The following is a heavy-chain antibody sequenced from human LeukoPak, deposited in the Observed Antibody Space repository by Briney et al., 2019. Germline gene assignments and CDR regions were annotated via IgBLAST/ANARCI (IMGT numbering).Heavy chain of an antibody. D-gene: IGHD3-10*01. CDR1: GFTLSSYG. J-gene: IGHJ4*02. Sequence: GGSLTLSCAVSGFTLSSYGMNWVRRAPGKGLDWVSGSSGSGSSTYYADSVKGRFTISRDNSKNTLYLQMNSLRAEDTAVYYCAKTSSYSPTYYFDYWGQGSLVTVSS. CDR2: SSGSGSST. CDR3: AKTSSYSPTYYFDY. V-gene: IGHV3-23*01.